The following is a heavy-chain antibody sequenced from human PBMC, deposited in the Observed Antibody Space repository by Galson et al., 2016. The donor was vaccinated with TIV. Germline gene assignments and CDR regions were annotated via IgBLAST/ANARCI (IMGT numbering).Heavy chain of an antibody. CDR1: GFSLSTSGMC. CDR3: ARSLFSDYSGYWVDH. V-gene: IGHV2-70*11. J-gene: IGHJ4*02. CDR2: IDWEDDK. D-gene: IGHD3-22*01. Sequence: PALVKPTQTLTLTCTFSGFSLSTSGMCVSWTRQPPGKALEWLARIDWEDDKNYSPFLKTRLTISKDTSKIQVVLTMRSMDPVDTATYYCARSLFSDYSGYWVDHWGQGTLVTVSA.